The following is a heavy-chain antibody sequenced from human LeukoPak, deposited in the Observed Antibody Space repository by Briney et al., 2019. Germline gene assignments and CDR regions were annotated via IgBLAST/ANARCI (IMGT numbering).Heavy chain of an antibody. CDR1: GGTFSSYA. Sequence: ASVKVSCKASGGTFSSYAISWVRQAPGQGLEWMGRIIPILGIANYAQKFQGRVTITADKSTSTAYMELSSLRSEDTAVYCCASLGYLISSYYFDYWGQGTLVTVSS. D-gene: IGHD3-22*01. J-gene: IGHJ4*02. CDR3: ASLGYLISSYYFDY. CDR2: IIPILGIA. V-gene: IGHV1-69*04.